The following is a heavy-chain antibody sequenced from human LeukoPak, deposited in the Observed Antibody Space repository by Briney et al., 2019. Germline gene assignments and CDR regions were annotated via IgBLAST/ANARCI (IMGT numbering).Heavy chain of an antibody. V-gene: IGHV3-30-3*01. CDR1: GFSFSSYA. CDR3: ARDPLRFLVARRYFDY. Sequence: GSLRLSCAASGFSFSSYAIHWVRQAPGKGLEWVAVISYDGSNKYYADSVKGRFTISRDNSKNTVSLQMNSLRAEDTAVYYCARDPLRFLVARRYFDYWGQGTLVTVSS. J-gene: IGHJ4*02. CDR2: ISYDGSNK. D-gene: IGHD3-3*01.